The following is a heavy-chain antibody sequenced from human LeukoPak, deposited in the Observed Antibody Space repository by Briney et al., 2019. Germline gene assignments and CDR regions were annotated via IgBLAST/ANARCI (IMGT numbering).Heavy chain of an antibody. V-gene: IGHV3-7*03. Sequence: PGGSLRLSCAASGFTFSSYWMSWVRQAPGKGLEWVANIKQDGSEKYYVDSVKGRFTISRDNAKNSLYLQMNSLRAEDTAVYYCAREDCSSTSCYHDYWGQGTLVTVSS. D-gene: IGHD2-2*01. J-gene: IGHJ4*02. CDR3: AREDCSSTSCYHDY. CDR1: GFTFSSYW. CDR2: IKQDGSEK.